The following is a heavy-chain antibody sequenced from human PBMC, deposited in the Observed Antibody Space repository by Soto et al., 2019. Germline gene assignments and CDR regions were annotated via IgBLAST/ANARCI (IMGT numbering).Heavy chain of an antibody. Sequence: WVLQAPGKGLEWVGRIKSKTNGGTTDYAAPVRGRFSISRDDSKNTLYLQMNSLKTEDTAVYYCTTDDPINRYWGQGTLVTVSS. J-gene: IGHJ4*02. CDR3: TTDDPINRY. V-gene: IGHV3-15*01. CDR2: IKSKTNGGTT.